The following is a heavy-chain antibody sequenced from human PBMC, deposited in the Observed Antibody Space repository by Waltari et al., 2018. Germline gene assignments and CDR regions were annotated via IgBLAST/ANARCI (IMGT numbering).Heavy chain of an antibody. D-gene: IGHD3-10*01. J-gene: IGHJ4*02. Sequence: QVQLVQSGAEVKKPGASVKVSCKASGYTFTSYDINWVRQATGQGLEWMGWMNPNSGNTGYAQKLQGRVTITRNTSISTAYMELSSLRSEDTAVYYCARAFYGSGSYSTSYYFDYWGQGTLVTVSS. CDR2: MNPNSGNT. V-gene: IGHV1-8*03. CDR1: GYTFTSYD. CDR3: ARAFYGSGSYSTSYYFDY.